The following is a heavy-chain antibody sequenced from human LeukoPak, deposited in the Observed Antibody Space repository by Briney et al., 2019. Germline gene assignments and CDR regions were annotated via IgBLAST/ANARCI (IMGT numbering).Heavy chain of an antibody. CDR3: ATRYSSSHYYYLDV. D-gene: IGHD6-13*01. J-gene: IGHJ6*03. Sequence: GASVKVSCKASGYTFTSYGIGWVRQAPGQGLEWMGWINTNTGNPMYAQGFTGRFVFSLDTSVSTAYLQISSLKADDIAVYYCATRYSSSHYYYLDVWGKGTTVTVSS. V-gene: IGHV7-4-1*02. CDR2: INTNTGNP. CDR1: GYTFTSYG.